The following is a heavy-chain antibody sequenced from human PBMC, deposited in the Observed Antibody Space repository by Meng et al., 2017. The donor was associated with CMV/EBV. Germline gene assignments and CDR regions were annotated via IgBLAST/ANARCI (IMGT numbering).Heavy chain of an antibody. CDR1: GGSISSYY. Sequence: ESLKISCTVSGGSISSYYWSWIRQRPGKGLEWIGYIYYSGSTNYNPSLKSRVTISVDTSKNQFSLKLSSVTAAYTAVYYCARVDIVVVGGYGMDVWGQGTTVTVSS. J-gene: IGHJ6*02. CDR2: IYYSGST. CDR3: ARVDIVVVGGYGMDV. V-gene: IGHV4-59*01. D-gene: IGHD2-2*01.